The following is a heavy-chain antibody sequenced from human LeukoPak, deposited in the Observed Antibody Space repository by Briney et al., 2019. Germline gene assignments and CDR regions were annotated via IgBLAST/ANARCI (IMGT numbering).Heavy chain of an antibody. D-gene: IGHD3-10*01. CDR3: ARGRTCSTGSYPRIFDS. V-gene: IGHV3-33*08. Sequence: PGGSLRLSCAASGFTFDDYAMHWVRQAPGKGLEWVAVIWYDGSNKYYADSVKGRFTVSRDNSKNTLDLQMNSLRAEDTAVYYCARGRTCSTGSYPRIFDSWGQGTLVTVSS. CDR1: GFTFDDYA. J-gene: IGHJ4*02. CDR2: IWYDGSNK.